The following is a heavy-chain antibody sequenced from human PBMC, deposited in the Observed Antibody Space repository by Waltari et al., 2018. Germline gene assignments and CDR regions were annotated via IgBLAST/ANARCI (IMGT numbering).Heavy chain of an antibody. CDR2: ITGVGTT. CDR3: ARGGTVTDFDY. D-gene: IGHD4-17*01. CDR1: GFTVSSYE. Sequence: EGQLVESGGALVQPGGALRLSCAASGFTVSSYEMNWGRQDQGRGLESVSLITGVGTTYDADSVKGRFTISRENAKNALHRQMNALRAEDTAVYYCARGGTVTDFDYWGHGTLVIVSS. V-gene: IGHV3-66*01. J-gene: IGHJ4*01.